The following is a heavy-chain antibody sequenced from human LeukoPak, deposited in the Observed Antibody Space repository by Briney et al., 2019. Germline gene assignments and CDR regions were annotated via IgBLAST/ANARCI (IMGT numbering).Heavy chain of an antibody. J-gene: IGHJ4*02. Sequence: GGSLRLSCAASGFTVSSKDMNWVRQAPGKGLEWVSVVSGSGDNTNYADSVKGRFTISRDNSKNTLFLQMNSLRTEDTAVYFCARWGNDYSQFDSWGQGTLVTVS. D-gene: IGHD4-11*01. V-gene: IGHV3-23*01. CDR3: ARWGNDYSQFDS. CDR2: VSGSGDNT. CDR1: GFTVSSKD.